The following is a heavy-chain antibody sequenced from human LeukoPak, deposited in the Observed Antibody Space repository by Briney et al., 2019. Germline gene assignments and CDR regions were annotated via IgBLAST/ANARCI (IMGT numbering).Heavy chain of an antibody. D-gene: IGHD6-6*01. CDR1: GYTFTSYY. CDR2: INPSGGST. CDR3: ARDVSHSSSSEDPYYYGMDV. Sequence: ASVKVSCKASGYTFTSYYMPWVRQAPGQGLEWMGIINPSGGSTSYAQKFQGRVTMTRDTSTSTVYMELSSLRSEDTAVYYCARDVSHSSSSEDPYYYGMDVWGQGTTVTVSS. J-gene: IGHJ6*02. V-gene: IGHV1-46*01.